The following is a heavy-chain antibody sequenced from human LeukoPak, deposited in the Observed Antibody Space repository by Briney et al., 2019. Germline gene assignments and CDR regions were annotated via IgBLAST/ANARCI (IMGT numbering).Heavy chain of an antibody. CDR2: ISTYNGDT. D-gene: IGHD3-16*01. Sequence: ASVTVSCKTSGYIFTHYALIWLRQAPGQGLEWVGWISTYNGDTKYSPKFEDRVTMTMDTSTTTASLEVKSLRSDDTAVYFCARNYYNNGGVPEYYLDFWGQGTLVTVSS. J-gene: IGHJ4*02. CDR3: ARNYYNNGGVPEYYLDF. V-gene: IGHV1-18*01. CDR1: GYIFTHYA.